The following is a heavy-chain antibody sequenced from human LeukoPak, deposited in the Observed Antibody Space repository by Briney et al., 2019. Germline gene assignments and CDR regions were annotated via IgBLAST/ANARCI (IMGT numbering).Heavy chain of an antibody. Sequence: ASVKVSCKASGYTFTGYYMHWVRQAPGQGLEWMGWINPNSGGTNYAQKFQGRVTMTRDTSISTAYMELSKLRSDDTAVYYCARGSVGGSGSYSGLPSDYWGQGTLVTVSS. J-gene: IGHJ4*02. D-gene: IGHD3-10*01. CDR3: ARGSVGGSGSYSGLPSDY. V-gene: IGHV1-2*02. CDR2: INPNSGGT. CDR1: GYTFTGYY.